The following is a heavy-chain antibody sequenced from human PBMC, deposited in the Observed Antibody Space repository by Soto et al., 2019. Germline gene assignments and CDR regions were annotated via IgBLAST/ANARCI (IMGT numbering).Heavy chain of an antibody. CDR1: GYTFTGYY. V-gene: IGHV1-2*04. CDR3: ARGRLRFLXWSPEGMDV. J-gene: IGHJ6*02. CDR2: INPNSGGT. D-gene: IGHD3-3*01. Sequence: ASVKVSCKASGYTFTGYYMHWVRQAPGQGLEWMGWINPNSGGTNYAQKFQGWVTMTRDTSISTAYMELSRLRSDDTAVYYCARGRLRFLXWSPEGMDVWGQGTTVTVSS.